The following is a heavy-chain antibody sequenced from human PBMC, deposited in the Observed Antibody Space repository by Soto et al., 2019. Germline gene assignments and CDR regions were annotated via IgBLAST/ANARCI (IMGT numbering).Heavy chain of an antibody. Sequence: QLQESGPGLVKPSGTLSLTCAVSGGSTRTSFWWSWVRQSPGKGLEWIGYMYYGGRPTYNPSLKDRVTMTVDKSKNQLSLRLTSVTAADTAVYYCAKDKLDCSGGDCPLYYYYGMDVWGQGTTVTVSS. D-gene: IGHD2-15*01. CDR1: GGSTRTSFW. V-gene: IGHV4-4*02. CDR2: MYYGGRP. J-gene: IGHJ6*02. CDR3: AKDKLDCSGGDCPLYYYYGMDV.